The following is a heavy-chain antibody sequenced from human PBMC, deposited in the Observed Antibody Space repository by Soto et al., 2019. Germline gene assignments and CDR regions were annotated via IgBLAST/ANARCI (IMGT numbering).Heavy chain of an antibody. Sequence: PGGSLTLPCSASSFTLGSYALSWVRQAKGKGLESVSAITGSDASTYYANAVKGRFTIARNNAKNTLYLQMNSLRAGNRAGYYCARDQGESLWFAELSRLTLVMDAWGKGDTVPVSS. CDR2: ITGSDAST. CDR3: ARDQGESLWFAELSRLTLVMDA. V-gene: IGHV3-23*01. D-gene: IGHD3-10*01. CDR1: SFTLGSYA. J-gene: IGHJ6*03.